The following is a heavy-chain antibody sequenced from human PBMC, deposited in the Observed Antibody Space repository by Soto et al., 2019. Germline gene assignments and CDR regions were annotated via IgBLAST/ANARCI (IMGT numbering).Heavy chain of an antibody. CDR2: IDPSDSYT. CDR1: GYSFTSYW. V-gene: IGHV5-10-1*01. CDR3: ASPGYDSGSYDLDY. D-gene: IGHD1-26*01. Sequence: GESLKISCKGSGYSFTSYWISWLRQMPGECLEWMGRIDPSDSYTNYSPSFQGHVTISDDKSISTAYLKWSSLKASDTAMYYCASPGYDSGSYDLDYWGQGTLVTVSS. J-gene: IGHJ4*02.